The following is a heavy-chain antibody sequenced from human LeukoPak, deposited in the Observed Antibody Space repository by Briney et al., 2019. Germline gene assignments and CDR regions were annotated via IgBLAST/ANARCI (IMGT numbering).Heavy chain of an antibody. J-gene: IGHJ4*02. D-gene: IGHD5-18*01. CDR2: INHSGST. V-gene: IGHV4-34*01. CDR3: ARGKIHFDY. Sequence: PSETLSLTCAVYGGSFSGYYWSWIRKPPGKGLEWIGEINHSGSTNYNPSLKSRVTISVDTSKNQFSLKLSSVTAADTAVYYCARGKIHFDYWGQGTLVTVSS. CDR1: GGSFSGYY.